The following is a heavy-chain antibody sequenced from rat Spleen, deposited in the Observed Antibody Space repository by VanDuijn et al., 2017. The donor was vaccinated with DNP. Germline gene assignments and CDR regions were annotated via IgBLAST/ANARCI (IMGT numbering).Heavy chain of an antibody. J-gene: IGHJ2*01. CDR3: VRPDYYDGSYPHY. Sequence: EVQLVESGGGLVQPGNSLKLSCAASGFTFSNYGMHWIRQAPTKGLEWVASITSGGGTTYYPDSVKGRFTISRDNAKSTLYLQMNSLRSEDMATYYCVRPDYYDGSYPHYWGQGVMVTVSS. CDR1: GFTFSNYG. V-gene: IGHV5S23*01. D-gene: IGHD1-12*02. CDR2: ITSGGGTT.